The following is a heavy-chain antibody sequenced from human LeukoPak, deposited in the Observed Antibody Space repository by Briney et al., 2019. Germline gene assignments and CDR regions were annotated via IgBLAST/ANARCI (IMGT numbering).Heavy chain of an antibody. J-gene: IGHJ4*02. D-gene: IGHD3-16*02. V-gene: IGHV3-21*01. CDR1: GFTFSSYS. CDR2: ISSSSSYI. CDR3: ARDEDYVWGSYRLDY. Sequence: GGSLRLSCAASGFTFSSYSMNWVRQAPGKGLEWVSSISSSSSYIYYADSVKGRFTISRDNAKNPLYLQMNSLRAEDTAVYYCARDEDYVWGSYRLDYWGQGTLVTVSS.